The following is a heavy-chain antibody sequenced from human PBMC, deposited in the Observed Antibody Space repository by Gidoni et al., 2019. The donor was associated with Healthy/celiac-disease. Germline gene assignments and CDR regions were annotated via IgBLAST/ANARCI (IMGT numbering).Heavy chain of an antibody. CDR3: TTAYYYDSSGYPED. D-gene: IGHD3-22*01. J-gene: IGHJ4*02. CDR2: IKSKTDGGTT. V-gene: IGHV3-15*01. Sequence: EVQLVESGGGLVKPGGSLRLSCAASGFTSSNAWMSWVRQAPGKGLEWVGRIKSKTDGGTTDYAAPVKGRFTISRDDSKNTLYLQMNSLKTEDTAVYYCTTAYYYDSSGYPEDWGQGTLVTVSS. CDR1: GFTSSNAW.